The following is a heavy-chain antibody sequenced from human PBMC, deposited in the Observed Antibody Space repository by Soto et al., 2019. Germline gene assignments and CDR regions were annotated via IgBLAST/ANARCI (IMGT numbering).Heavy chain of an antibody. J-gene: IGHJ5*02. Sequence: QVQLVQSGAEVKKPGSSVKVSCKASGGTFSSNSVSWVRQAPGQGLEWMGRIIPISGIVDYAQNFQVRVTITADKSTSTAYMELSSLRPEYTAVYYCARHSEDYDILPAYFNWFDPWGQGTLVTVSS. CDR3: ARHSEDYDILPAYFNWFDP. V-gene: IGHV1-69*02. CDR1: GGTFSSNS. D-gene: IGHD3-9*01. CDR2: IIPISGIV.